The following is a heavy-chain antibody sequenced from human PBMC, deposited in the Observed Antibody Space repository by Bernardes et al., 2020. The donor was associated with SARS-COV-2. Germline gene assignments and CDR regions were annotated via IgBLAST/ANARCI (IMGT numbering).Heavy chain of an antibody. CDR3: AGASIVVVPGPLGLGPWGYKYNGMGV. J-gene: IGHJ6*02. CDR2: IHFSEGT. V-gene: IGHV4-59*12. D-gene: IGHD2-2*01. Sequence: SETLSLTCTVSGDSITNYYWSWLRQPPGKGLEWIAYIHFSEGTTYNPSLKSRVTISVDTSKNQFSLHLNSVTPEDTAVYYCAGASIVVVPGPLGLGPWGYKYNGMGVWGPGTTVTVSS. CDR1: GDSITNYY.